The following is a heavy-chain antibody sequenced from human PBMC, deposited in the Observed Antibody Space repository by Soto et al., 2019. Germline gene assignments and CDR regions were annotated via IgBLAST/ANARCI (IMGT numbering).Heavy chain of an antibody. CDR2: ISASGDNT. CDR1: GFTFNRYG. V-gene: IGHV3-23*01. Sequence: GGSLRLSCAASGFTFNRYGMSWVRQAPGKGLEWVSAISASGDNTYYADSVKGRFTISRDSSNNTLYLQMNSLRADDTALYYCVKLSLDLLYLDSWGLGALVTVSS. D-gene: IGHD1-7*01. J-gene: IGHJ4*02. CDR3: VKLSLDLLYLDS.